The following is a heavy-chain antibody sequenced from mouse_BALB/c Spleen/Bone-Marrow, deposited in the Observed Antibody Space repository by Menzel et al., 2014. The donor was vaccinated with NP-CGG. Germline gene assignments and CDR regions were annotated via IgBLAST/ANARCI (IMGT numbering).Heavy chain of an antibody. D-gene: IGHD1-2*01. V-gene: IGHV3-2*02. Sequence: EVQGVESGPGLVKPSQSLSLTCTVTGYSIXSDYTWYWIRQFQGNKLEWMGYISYSSNTNYNPSLKSRISITRDTSKNQFFLQLNSVTAEDTATYYCARWDYGDYAMDYWGQGTSVTVSS. CDR2: ISYSSNT. J-gene: IGHJ4*01. CDR3: ARWDYGDYAMDY. CDR1: GYSIXSDYT.